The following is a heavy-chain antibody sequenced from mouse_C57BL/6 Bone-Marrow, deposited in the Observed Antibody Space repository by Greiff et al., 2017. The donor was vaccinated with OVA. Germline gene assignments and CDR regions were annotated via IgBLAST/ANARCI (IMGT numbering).Heavy chain of an antibody. J-gene: IGHJ1*03. V-gene: IGHV1-64*01. D-gene: IGHD2-2*01. CDR2: IHPNSGST. CDR1: GYTFTSYW. Sequence: QVQLQQPGAELVKPGASVKLSCKASGYTFTSYWMHWVKQRPGQGLEWIGMIHPNSGSTNYNEKFKSKATLTVDKSSSTAYMQLSRLTSEDSAVYYCARYGSYWYFDVWGTGTTVTVSS. CDR3: ARYGSYWYFDV.